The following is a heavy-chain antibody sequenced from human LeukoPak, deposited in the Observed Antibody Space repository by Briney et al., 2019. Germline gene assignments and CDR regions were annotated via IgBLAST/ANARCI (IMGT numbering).Heavy chain of an antibody. CDR3: ARVYQLLGYYYGMDV. CDR2: IWYDGSNK. Sequence: PGRSLRLSCTASGFTFGDYAMSWVRQAPGKGLEWVAVIWYDGSNKYYADSVKGRFTISRDNSKNTLYLQMNSLRAGDTAVYYCARVYQLLGYYYGMDVWGQGTTVTVSS. J-gene: IGHJ6*02. CDR1: GFTFGDYA. D-gene: IGHD2-2*01. V-gene: IGHV3-33*01.